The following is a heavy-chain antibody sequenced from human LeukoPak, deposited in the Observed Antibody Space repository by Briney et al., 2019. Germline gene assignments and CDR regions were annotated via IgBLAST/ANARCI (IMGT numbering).Heavy chain of an antibody. D-gene: IGHD6-19*01. CDR2: MNPNSGNT. CDR3: ARGPDSSGWYPLYYFDY. V-gene: IGHV1-8*01. Sequence: ASVKVSCKASGYTFTSYDINWVRQATGQGLEWMGWMNPNSGNTGYAQKFQGRVTMTRNTSISTVYMELCSLRSEDTAVYYCARGPDSSGWYPLYYFDYWGQGTLVTVSS. CDR1: GYTFTSYD. J-gene: IGHJ4*02.